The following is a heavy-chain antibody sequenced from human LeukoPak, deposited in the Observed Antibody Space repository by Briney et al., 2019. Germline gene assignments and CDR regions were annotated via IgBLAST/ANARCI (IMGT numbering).Heavy chain of an antibody. D-gene: IGHD4-17*01. Sequence: GGSLRLSCAASGFTFSSYSMNWVRQAPGKGLEWVSSISSSSTYIYYADSVKGRFTISRDNAKNSLYLQMNSLRAEDTAVYYCARDYGASTGGLSYFDYWGQGTLVTVSS. J-gene: IGHJ4*02. CDR2: ISSSSTYI. CDR1: GFTFSSYS. V-gene: IGHV3-21*01. CDR3: ARDYGASTGGLSYFDY.